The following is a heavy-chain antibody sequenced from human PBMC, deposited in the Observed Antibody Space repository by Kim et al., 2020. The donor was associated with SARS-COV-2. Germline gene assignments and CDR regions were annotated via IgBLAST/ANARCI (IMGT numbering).Heavy chain of an antibody. CDR2: MNPNSGNT. J-gene: IGHJ6*02. CDR3: ARRYCGGDCYPVYYYYGMDV. V-gene: IGHV1-8*01. CDR1: GYTFTSYD. Sequence: ASVKVSCKASGYTFTSYDINWVRQATGQGLEWMGWMNPNSGNTGYAQKFQGRVTMTRNTSISTAYMELSSLRSEDTAVYYCARRYCGGDCYPVYYYYGMDVWGQGTTVTVSS. D-gene: IGHD2-21*02.